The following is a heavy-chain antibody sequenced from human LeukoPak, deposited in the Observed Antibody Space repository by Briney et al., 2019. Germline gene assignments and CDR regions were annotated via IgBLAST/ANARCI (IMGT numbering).Heavy chain of an antibody. CDR1: GFTFSGYW. CDR3: ARDRDYYAIDY. CDR2: IGKDGRTK. V-gene: IGHV3-7*01. Sequence: GGSLRLSCAASGFTFSGYWMGWVRQAPGKGPEWVANIGKDGRTKNYVDSVKGRFTISRDNAKNSLYLQMNSLRAEDTAVYYCARDRDYYAIDYWGQGTLVTVSS. J-gene: IGHJ4*02. D-gene: IGHD3-22*01.